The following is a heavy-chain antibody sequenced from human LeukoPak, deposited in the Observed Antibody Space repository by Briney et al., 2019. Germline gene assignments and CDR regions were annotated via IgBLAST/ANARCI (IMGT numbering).Heavy chain of an antibody. Sequence: ASVTVSCKASGYTFTGYYMHWVRQAPGQGLGWMGWINPNSGGTNYAQKLQGRVTMTRDTSISAAYMELSRLRSDDTAVYYCASGYYDSSAYYPDAFDIWGQGTMVTVSS. CDR3: ASGYYDSSAYYPDAFDI. V-gene: IGHV1-2*02. CDR1: GYTFTGYY. D-gene: IGHD3-22*01. J-gene: IGHJ3*02. CDR2: INPNSGGT.